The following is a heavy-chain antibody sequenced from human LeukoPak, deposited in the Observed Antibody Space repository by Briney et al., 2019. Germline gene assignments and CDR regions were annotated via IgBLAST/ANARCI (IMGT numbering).Heavy chain of an antibody. CDR2: IKQDGSVK. J-gene: IGHJ4*02. Sequence: GGSLRLSCAASGFTFNSYWMTWVRQAPGKGLEWVANIKQDGSVKYYVDSVKGRFTISRDNAENSLYLQMNSLRVEDTAVYYCATAGDSSGSYRGRTFFGGQGTLVTVSS. CDR3: ATAGDSSGSYRGRTFF. V-gene: IGHV3-7*01. D-gene: IGHD3-22*01. CDR1: GFTFNSYW.